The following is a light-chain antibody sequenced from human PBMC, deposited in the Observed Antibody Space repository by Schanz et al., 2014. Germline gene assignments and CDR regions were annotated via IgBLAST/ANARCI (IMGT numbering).Light chain of an antibody. Sequence: EIVLSQSPGTLSLSPGERATLSCRASQSVSSSYLAWYQQKPGQAPRVLIYGASSRATGIPDRFSGSGSGTDFTLTISRLQPEDFAVYYCQQYCSSLTFGGGTKVEIK. J-gene: IGKJ4*01. V-gene: IGKV3-20*01. CDR1: QSVSSSY. CDR3: QQYCSSLT. CDR2: GAS.